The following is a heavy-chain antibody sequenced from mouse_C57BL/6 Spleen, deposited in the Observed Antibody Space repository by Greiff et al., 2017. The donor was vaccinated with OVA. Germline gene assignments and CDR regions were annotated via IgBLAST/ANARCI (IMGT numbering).Heavy chain of an antibody. Sequence: QVQLQQSGPELVKPGASVKISCKASGYAFSSSWMNWVKQRPGKGLEWIGRIYPGDGDTNYNGKFKGKATLTADKSSSTAYMQLSSLTSEDSAVYFCAREVDSSGYVFAYWGQGTLVTVSA. CDR3: AREVDSSGYVFAY. CDR2: IYPGDGDT. V-gene: IGHV1-82*01. J-gene: IGHJ3*01. CDR1: GYAFSSSW. D-gene: IGHD3-2*02.